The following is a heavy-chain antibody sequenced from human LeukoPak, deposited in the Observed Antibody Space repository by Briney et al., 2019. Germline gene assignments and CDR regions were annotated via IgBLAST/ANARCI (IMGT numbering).Heavy chain of an antibody. J-gene: IGHJ4*02. CDR2: IYYTGST. CDR3: ARGENPFDY. V-gene: IGHV4-59*01. Sequence: PSETLSLTCTVSGGSISTYYWSWLRQPPGKGLEWIAYIYYTGSTDYNPSLKSRVTISVDTSKNQFSLKLSSVTAADTAVYYCARGENPFDYWGRGTLVTVSS. CDR1: GGSISTYY.